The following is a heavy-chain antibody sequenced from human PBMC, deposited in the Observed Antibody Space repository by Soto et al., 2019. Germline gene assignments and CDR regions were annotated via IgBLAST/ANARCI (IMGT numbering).Heavy chain of an antibody. Sequence: QVQLVQSGAEVKKPGSSVKVSCKASGVTFSSYAISWVRQAPGQGLEWMGGIIPIFGTANYAQKFQGRVTITADESTSTAYMELSSLRSEDTAVYYCARAGGYCISTSCPCAVWGQGTTVTVSS. D-gene: IGHD2-2*01. V-gene: IGHV1-69*12. J-gene: IGHJ6*02. CDR1: GVTFSSYA. CDR3: ARAGGYCISTSCPCAV. CDR2: IIPIFGTA.